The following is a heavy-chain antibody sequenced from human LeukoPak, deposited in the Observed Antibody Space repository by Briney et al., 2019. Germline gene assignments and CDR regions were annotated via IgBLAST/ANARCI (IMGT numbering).Heavy chain of an antibody. V-gene: IGHV3-7*01. CDR3: ARELRSRRNWFDP. J-gene: IGHJ5*02. D-gene: IGHD4-17*01. CDR2: IKQDGSEK. Sequence: GGSLRLSCAASEFTFSTYWMTWVRQAPGKGLEWVADIKQDGSEKYYVDSVKGRFTISRDNAKNTLYLQMNSLRAEDTAVYYCARELRSRRNWFDPWGQGTLVTVSS. CDR1: EFTFSTYW.